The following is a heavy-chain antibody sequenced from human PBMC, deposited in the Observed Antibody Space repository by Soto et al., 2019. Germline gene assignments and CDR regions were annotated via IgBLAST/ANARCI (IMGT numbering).Heavy chain of an antibody. J-gene: IGHJ4*02. CDR1: GFTFSSYT. Sequence: GVPMRLSCTASGFTFSSYTRNWVSKTQGKGLEWVSSISSSSSYIYYADSVKGRFTISRDNAKNSLYLQMNSLRAEDTAVYYCALNSGSYSVPNFDYWGQGTLVTVSS. D-gene: IGHD1-26*01. CDR3: ALNSGSYSVPNFDY. CDR2: ISSSSSYI. V-gene: IGHV3-21*01.